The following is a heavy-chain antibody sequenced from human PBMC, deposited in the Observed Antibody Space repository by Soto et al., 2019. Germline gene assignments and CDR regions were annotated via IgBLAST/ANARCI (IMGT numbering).Heavy chain of an antibody. V-gene: IGHV1-2*04. D-gene: IGHD2-15*01. CDR3: ARAGPDCSGGSCYSCDY. CDR2: INPNSGGT. Sequence: ASVKVSCKASGYTFTGYYMHWVRQAPGQGLEWMGWINPNSGGTNYAQKFQGWVTMTRDTSISTAYMELSRLRSDDTAVYYCARAGPDCSGGSCYSCDYWGQGTLVTVSS. CDR1: GYTFTGYY. J-gene: IGHJ4*02.